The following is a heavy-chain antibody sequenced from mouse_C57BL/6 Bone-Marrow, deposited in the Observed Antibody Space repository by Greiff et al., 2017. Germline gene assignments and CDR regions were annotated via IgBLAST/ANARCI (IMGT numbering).Heavy chain of an antibody. D-gene: IGHD2-1*01. CDR2: ISDGGSYT. Sequence: EVNLVESGGGLVKPGGSLKLSCAASGFTFSSYAMSWVRQTPEKRLEWVATISDGGSYTYYPDNVKGRFTISRDNAKNNLYLQMSHLKSEDTAMYYCARDHDGNYGYWGQGTTLTVSS. V-gene: IGHV5-4*01. J-gene: IGHJ2*01. CDR3: ARDHDGNYGY. CDR1: GFTFSSYA.